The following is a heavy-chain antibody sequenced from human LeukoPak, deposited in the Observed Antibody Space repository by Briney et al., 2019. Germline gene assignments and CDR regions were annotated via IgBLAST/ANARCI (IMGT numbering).Heavy chain of an antibody. CDR1: GYTFTGYG. V-gene: IGHV1-18*01. J-gene: IGHJ4*02. CDR3: ARAAISKGGSGYFY. D-gene: IGHD3-22*01. Sequence: ASVKVSRKASGYTFTGYGISWVRQAPGQGLEWMGWISGYNGNTNYAQKLQGRVTMTTDTSTNTACMELRSLRSDDTAVYYCARAAISKGGSGYFYWGQGTLVTVSS. CDR2: ISGYNGNT.